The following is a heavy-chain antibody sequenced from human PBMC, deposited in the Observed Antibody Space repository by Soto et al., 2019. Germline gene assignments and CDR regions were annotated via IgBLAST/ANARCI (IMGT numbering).Heavy chain of an antibody. CDR2: IKQDGSEK. V-gene: IGHV3-7*01. CDR1: GFTFSSYW. CDR3: ARDSYDFWSGKRYFDL. J-gene: IGHJ2*01. D-gene: IGHD3-3*01. Sequence: EVQLVESGGGLVQPGGSLRLSCAASGFTFSSYWMSWVRQAPGKGLEWVANIKQDGSEKYYVDSVKGRFTISRDNAKNSLYLQMNSLRAEDTAVYYCARDSYDFWSGKRYFDLWGRGTLVTVSS.